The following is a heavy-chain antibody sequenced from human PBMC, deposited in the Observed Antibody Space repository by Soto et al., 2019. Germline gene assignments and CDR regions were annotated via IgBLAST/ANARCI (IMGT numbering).Heavy chain of an antibody. CDR2: FDPEDGEA. CDR3: ATYDYGDYGYAFDI. D-gene: IGHD4-17*01. V-gene: IGHV1-24*01. CDR1: GYTLTELS. Sequence: QVQLVQSGAEVKKPGASVKVSCKVSGYTLTELSMHWVRQAPGKGLEWMGGFDPEDGEAIYDKKFQVRVTMTEDTSTDTAYRELGSLRSEDTAVYYCATYDYGDYGYAFDIWGQGTMVTVSS. J-gene: IGHJ3*02.